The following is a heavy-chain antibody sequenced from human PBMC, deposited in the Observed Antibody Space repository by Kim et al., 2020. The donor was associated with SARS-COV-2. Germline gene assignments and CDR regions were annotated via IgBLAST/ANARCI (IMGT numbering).Heavy chain of an antibody. Sequence: GGSLRLSCAASGFTFSSYWMSWVRQAPGKGLEWVANIKQDGSEKYYVDSVKGRFTISRDNAKNSLYLQMNSLRAEDTAVYYCARGSCGRIAAAGTDSSGCLGRHWGQGTLVTVSS. J-gene: IGHJ4*02. CDR3: ARGSCGRIAAAGTDSSGCLGRH. D-gene: IGHD6-13*01. CDR1: GFTFSSYW. V-gene: IGHV3-7*03. CDR2: IKQDGSEK.